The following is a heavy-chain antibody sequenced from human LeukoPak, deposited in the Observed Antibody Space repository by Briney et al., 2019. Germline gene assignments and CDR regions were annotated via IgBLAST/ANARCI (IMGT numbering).Heavy chain of an antibody. CDR3: ARDPRPGGSYEGGDY. J-gene: IGHJ4*02. V-gene: IGHV3-21*01. D-gene: IGHD1-26*01. Sequence: PGGSLRLSCAASGFTFSSYSMNWVRQAPGKGLEWVSSISSSSSYIYYADSVKGRFTISRDNAKNSLYLQMNSLRAEDTAVYYCARDPRPGGSYEGGDYWGQGTLVTVSS. CDR1: GFTFSSYS. CDR2: ISSSSSYI.